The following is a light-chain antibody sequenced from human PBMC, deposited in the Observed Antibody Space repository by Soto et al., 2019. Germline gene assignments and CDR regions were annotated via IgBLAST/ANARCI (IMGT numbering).Light chain of an antibody. J-gene: IGKJ1*01. CDR3: QQYGSQSWT. CDR2: GES. CDR1: QDVASNY. V-gene: IGKV3-20*01. Sequence: EIVLTQSPGTLSLSLGERATLSCRASQDVASNYLAWYQQRPGQAPTLLIYGESIRATGSPDRFSGSGSGTDFTLTISRLEPEDFAVYYCQQYGSQSWTFGQGTKVEIK.